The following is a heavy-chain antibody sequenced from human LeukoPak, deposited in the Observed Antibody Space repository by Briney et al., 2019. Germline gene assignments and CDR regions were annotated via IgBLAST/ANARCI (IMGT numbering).Heavy chain of an antibody. Sequence: GGPLRLSCAASGFTFSSYEMNWVRQAPGKGLEWVSYISSSGSTIYYADSVKGRFTISRDNAKNSLYLHMNSLRVEDTAVYYCARIAGAVTTGDYWGQGTLVTVSS. J-gene: IGHJ4*02. CDR1: GFTFSSYE. CDR3: ARIAGAVTTGDY. CDR2: ISSSGSTI. D-gene: IGHD4-17*01. V-gene: IGHV3-48*03.